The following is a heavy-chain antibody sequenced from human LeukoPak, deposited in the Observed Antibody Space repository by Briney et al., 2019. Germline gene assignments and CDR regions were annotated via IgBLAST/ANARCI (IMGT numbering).Heavy chain of an antibody. CDR2: IYTSGST. CDR3: ARGRSEDYYGMDV. J-gene: IGHJ6*02. Sequence: PSETLSLTCTVSGGSISSGSYYWSWIRQPAGKGLVWIGRIYTSGSTNYNPSLKSRVTISVDTSKNQFSLKLSSVTAADTAVYYCARGRSEDYYGMDVWGQGTTVTVSS. D-gene: IGHD5-24*01. V-gene: IGHV4-61*02. CDR1: GGSISSGSYY.